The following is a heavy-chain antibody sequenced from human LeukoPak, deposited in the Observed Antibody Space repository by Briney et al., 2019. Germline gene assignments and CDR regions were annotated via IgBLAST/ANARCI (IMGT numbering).Heavy chain of an antibody. J-gene: IGHJ4*02. V-gene: IGHV4-39*01. CDR3: ARLLYSSSWYWDYFDY. CDR1: GGSISSSSYY. Sequence: SETLSLTCTVSGGSISSSSYYWGWIRQPPGKGLEWIGSIYYSGSTYYNPSLKSRVTISVDTSKNQFSLRLSSVTAADTAVYYCARLLYSSSWYWDYFDYWGQGTLVTVSS. CDR2: IYYSGST. D-gene: IGHD6-13*01.